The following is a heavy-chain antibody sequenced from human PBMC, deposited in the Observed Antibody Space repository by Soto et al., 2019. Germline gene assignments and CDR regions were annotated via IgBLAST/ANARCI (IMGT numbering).Heavy chain of an antibody. V-gene: IGHV3-21*01. CDR1: GFTFSSYS. J-gene: IGHJ1*01. Sequence: EVQLVESGGGLVKPGGSLRLSCAASGFTFSSYSMNWVRQAPGKGLEWVSSVSGSSSYIYYADSVKGRFTISRDNAKNSLYLQMNSLRAEDTAVYYCATSTVAAEYFQHWGQGTLVTVSS. CDR2: VSGSSSYI. CDR3: ATSTVAAEYFQH. D-gene: IGHD2-15*01.